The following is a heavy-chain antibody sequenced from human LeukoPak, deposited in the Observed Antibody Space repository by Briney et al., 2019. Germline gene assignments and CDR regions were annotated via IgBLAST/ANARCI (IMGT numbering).Heavy chain of an antibody. Sequence: PSETLSLTCAVYGGSFSGYYWGWIRQPPGKGLEWVGEINHSGSTNYNPSLKSRVTISVDTSKNQFSLKLSSVTAADTAVYYCASSMVYGRWFDPWGQGTLVTVSS. CDR3: ASSMVYGRWFDP. J-gene: IGHJ5*02. CDR2: INHSGST. V-gene: IGHV4-34*01. CDR1: GGSFSGYY. D-gene: IGHD2-8*01.